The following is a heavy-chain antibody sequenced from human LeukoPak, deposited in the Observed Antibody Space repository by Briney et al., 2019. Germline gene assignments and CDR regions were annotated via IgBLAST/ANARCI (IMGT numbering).Heavy chain of an antibody. J-gene: IGHJ4*02. CDR3: ARSRDAYLLDY. Sequence: SETLSLTCTVSGGSLSVYYWSWGRQPPGKELEWIGYISHSGSINYNPSLQSRVTISIDTSNNQFSLNVRSATAADTAVYYCARSRDAYLLDYWGQGTLVTVSS. D-gene: IGHD5-24*01. CDR2: ISHSGSI. V-gene: IGHV4-59*01. CDR1: GGSLSVYY.